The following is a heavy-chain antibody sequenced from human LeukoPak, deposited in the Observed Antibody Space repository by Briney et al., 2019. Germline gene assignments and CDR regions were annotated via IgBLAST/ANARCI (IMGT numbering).Heavy chain of an antibody. V-gene: IGHV4-39*07. CDR2: IYYSGST. D-gene: IGHD6-19*01. Sequence: PSETLSLTCTVSGGSISSSSYYWGWIRQPPGKGLEWIGSIYYSGSTYYNPSLKSRVTISVDTSKNQFSLKLSSVTAADTAVYYCARDSTSSGCDYWGQRTLVTVSS. J-gene: IGHJ4*02. CDR3: ARDSTSSGCDY. CDR1: GGSISSSSYY.